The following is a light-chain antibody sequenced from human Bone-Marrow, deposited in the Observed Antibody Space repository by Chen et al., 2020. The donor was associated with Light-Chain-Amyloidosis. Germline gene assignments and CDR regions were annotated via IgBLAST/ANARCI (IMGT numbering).Light chain of an antibody. V-gene: IGLV2-14*01. CDR3: SSYTGSSALGV. CDR2: DVS. Sequence: QSALTQPASGSGSPGQSITISCIGTSSDVGGYNYVSCYQQHPGKAPKLMLYDVSNRPSGVSNRFTGSKSGNTASMTICGLQAEEEADYYCSSYTGSSALGVFGGGTKLTVL. J-gene: IGLJ3*02. CDR1: SSDVGGYNY.